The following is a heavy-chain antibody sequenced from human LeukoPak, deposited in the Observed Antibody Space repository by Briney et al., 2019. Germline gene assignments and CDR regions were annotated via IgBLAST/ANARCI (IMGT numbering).Heavy chain of an antibody. CDR1: GFTVSSNY. V-gene: IGHV3-66*01. D-gene: IGHD3-22*01. CDR3: ARALKTYYYDSSGYYYSGFDY. J-gene: IGHJ4*02. Sequence: GGSLRLSCAASGFTVSSNYKSWVRQAPGKGLEWVSVIYSGGSTYYADSVKGRFTISRDNSKNTLYLQMNSLRAEDTAVYYCARALKTYYYDSSGYYYSGFDYWGQGTLVTVSS. CDR2: IYSGGST.